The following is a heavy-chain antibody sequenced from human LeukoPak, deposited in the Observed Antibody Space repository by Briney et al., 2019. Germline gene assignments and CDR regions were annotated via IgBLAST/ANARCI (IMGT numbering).Heavy chain of an antibody. Sequence: ASVNVSCKASGYTLTSYYIHWVRQAPGQGLEWMGIINPSGGTTSCAQNFQGRLTMTWDTSTSTVYMEVSSLTSDDSAVYYCARAPRDKYFDYWGQGTLVTVSS. CDR3: ARAPRDKYFDY. D-gene: IGHD3-10*01. CDR1: GYTLTSYY. J-gene: IGHJ4*02. CDR2: INPSGGTT. V-gene: IGHV1-46*01.